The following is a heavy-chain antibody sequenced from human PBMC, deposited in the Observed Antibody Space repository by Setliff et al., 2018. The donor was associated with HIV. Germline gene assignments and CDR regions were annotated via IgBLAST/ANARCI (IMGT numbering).Heavy chain of an antibody. J-gene: IGHJ6*02. CDR2: IIPIFGTA. Sequence: ASVKVSCKASGYTFTSYGISWVRQAPGQGLEWMGGIIPIFGTANYAQKFQGRVTITTDESTSTAYMELSSLRSEDTAVYYCARTPNDILTGYIPYCYYYSMDVWGQGTTVTVSS. CDR1: GYTFTSYG. D-gene: IGHD3-9*01. CDR3: ARTPNDILTGYIPYCYYYSMDV. V-gene: IGHV1-69*05.